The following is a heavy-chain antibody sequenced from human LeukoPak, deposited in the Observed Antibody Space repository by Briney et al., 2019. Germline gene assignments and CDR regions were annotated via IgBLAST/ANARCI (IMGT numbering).Heavy chain of an antibody. V-gene: IGHV3-33*01. Sequence: GGSLRLSCAASGFTFSSYGMHWVRQAPGKGLEWVAVIWYDGSNKYYADSVKGRFTISRDSAKNSLYLQMNSLRAEDTAVYYCARDLRIAVAGRGDYYYYYGMDVWGQGTTVTVSS. CDR3: ARDLRIAVAGRGDYYYYYGMDV. J-gene: IGHJ6*02. CDR1: GFTFSSYG. CDR2: IWYDGSNK. D-gene: IGHD6-19*01.